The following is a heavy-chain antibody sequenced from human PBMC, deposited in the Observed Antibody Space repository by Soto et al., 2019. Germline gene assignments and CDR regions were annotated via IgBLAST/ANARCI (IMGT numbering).Heavy chain of an antibody. V-gene: IGHV1-18*01. CDR2: ISAYNGNT. CDR3: ARAPPYCSSTSCSPKYYFDY. J-gene: IGHJ4*02. D-gene: IGHD2-2*01. Sequence: QVQLVQSGAEVKKPGASVKVSCKASGYTFTSYSISWVRQAPGQGLEWMGWISAYNGNTNYAQKLQGRVTMTTDTSTSTAYMELRSLRSDDTAVYYCARAPPYCSSTSCSPKYYFDYWGQGTLVTVSS. CDR1: GYTFTSYS.